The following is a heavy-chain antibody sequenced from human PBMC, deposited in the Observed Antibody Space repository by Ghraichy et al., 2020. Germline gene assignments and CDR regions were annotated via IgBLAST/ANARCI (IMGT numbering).Heavy chain of an antibody. CDR2: LSNSGGST. CDR1: GFTFSSYG. CDR3: AKCTVGGRADLVDY. J-gene: IGHJ4*02. V-gene: IGHV3-23*01. D-gene: IGHD3-16*01. Sequence: GGSLRLSCAASGFTFSSYGMSWVRQAPGKGLEWVSGLSNSGGSTSYADSVKGRFTISRDNSKNTLFLQMDSLRGEDTAIYYCAKCTVGGRADLVDYWGQGTLVTVAS.